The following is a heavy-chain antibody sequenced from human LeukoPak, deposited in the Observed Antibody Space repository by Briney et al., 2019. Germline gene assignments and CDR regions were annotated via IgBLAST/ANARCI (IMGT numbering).Heavy chain of an antibody. CDR3: AREGSYYDSSGYYRDAFDI. J-gene: IGHJ3*02. CDR1: GGSISSGSYY. D-gene: IGHD3-22*01. V-gene: IGHV4-61*02. CDR2: IYTSGST. Sequence: SETLSLTCTVSGGSISSGSYYWSWIRQPAGKGLEWIGRIYTSGSTNYNPSLKSRVTISVDTSKNQFSLKLSSVTAADTAVYYCAREGSYYDSSGYYRDAFDIRGQGTMVTVSS.